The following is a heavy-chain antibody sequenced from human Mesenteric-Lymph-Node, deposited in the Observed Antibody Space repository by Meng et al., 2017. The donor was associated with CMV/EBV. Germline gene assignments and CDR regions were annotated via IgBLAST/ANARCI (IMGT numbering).Heavy chain of an antibody. CDR2: IYHGGST. CDR1: GFSLSTSGVG. V-gene: IGHV4-61*08. CDR3: ARISLVRGPITYYSYAMDV. J-gene: IGHJ6*02. Sequence: SGPTLVKPTQTLTLTCTFSGFSLSTSGVGVGWIRQPPGKGLEWIGYIYHGGSTNYNPSLESRVTMSVDTSKNQFSLKVTSLTAADTAVYYCARISLVRGPITYYSYAMDVWGQGTTVTVSS. D-gene: IGHD3-10*01.